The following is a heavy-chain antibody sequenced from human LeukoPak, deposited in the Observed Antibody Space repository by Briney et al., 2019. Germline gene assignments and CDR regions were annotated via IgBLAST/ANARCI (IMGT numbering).Heavy chain of an antibody. J-gene: IGHJ4*02. CDR1: GSTVSTNY. D-gene: IGHD3-16*02. CDR2: IYTVGIT. V-gene: IGHV3-53*01. Sequence: AGGSLRLSCAAPGSTVSTNYMSWVRQAPGKGLEWVSIIYTVGITYYAASVKGRFTISRDNSKNTLYLQMNSLRAEDTAVYYCARRVWGSNRYTDCWGQGTLVTVSS. CDR3: ARRVWGSNRYTDC.